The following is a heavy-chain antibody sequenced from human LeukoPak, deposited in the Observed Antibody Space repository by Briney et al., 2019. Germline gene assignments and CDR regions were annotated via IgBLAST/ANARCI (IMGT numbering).Heavy chain of an antibody. D-gene: IGHD6-13*01. CDR1: GGSISSSSYY. CDR2: IFYSGST. CDR3: ARRGRQQLVGHWHFDL. J-gene: IGHJ2*01. Sequence: SETLSLTCTVSGGSISSSSYYWGWIRQPPGKGLEWIANIFYSGSTYYNPSLKSRVTISVDTSKNQFSLKLSSVTAADTAVYYCARRGRQQLVGHWHFDLWGRGTLVTVSS. V-gene: IGHV4-39*01.